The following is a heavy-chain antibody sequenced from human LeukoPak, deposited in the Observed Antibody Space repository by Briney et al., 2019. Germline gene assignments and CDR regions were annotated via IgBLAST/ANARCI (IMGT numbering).Heavy chain of an antibody. D-gene: IGHD3-16*01. CDR2: VSSSSTTI. Sequence: GGSLRLSCVASGFTFSTFGMNSVRQAPGKGLEWVSYVSSSSTTIYYADSVKGRFTISRDDAKSSLYLQMNSLRAEDTALYYCARMSTEYYDDYWGQGTLVAVSS. CDR1: GFTFSTFG. V-gene: IGHV3-48*01. CDR3: ARMSTEYYDDY. J-gene: IGHJ4*02.